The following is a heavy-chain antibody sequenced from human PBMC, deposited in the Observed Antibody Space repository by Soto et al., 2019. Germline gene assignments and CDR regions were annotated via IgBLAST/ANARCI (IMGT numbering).Heavy chain of an antibody. V-gene: IGHV3-7*01. D-gene: IGHD6-6*01. CDR2: IKQDGSEK. CDR3: ARVPILARPKGAFDI. CDR1: GFTFSGYW. Sequence: GGSLRLSCAASGFTFSGYWMSWVRQAPGKGLEWVANIKQDGSEKYYVDSVKGRFTISRDNAKNSLYLQMNSLRAEDTAVYYCARVPILARPKGAFDIWGQGTIVTLSS. J-gene: IGHJ3*02.